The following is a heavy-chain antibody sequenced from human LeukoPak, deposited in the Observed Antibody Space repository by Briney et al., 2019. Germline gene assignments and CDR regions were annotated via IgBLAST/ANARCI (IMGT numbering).Heavy chain of an antibody. CDR2: INTNTGNP. CDR1: GYTFTSYA. J-gene: IGHJ4*02. Sequence: GASVKVSCKDSGYTFTSYAMNWVRQAPGQGLEWMGWINTNTGNPTYAQGFTGRFVFSLDTSVSTAYLQISSLKAEDTAVYYCAREGVLLWFGESESSSPFDYWGQGTLVTVSS. V-gene: IGHV7-4-1*02. D-gene: IGHD3-10*01. CDR3: AREGVLLWFGESESSSPFDY.